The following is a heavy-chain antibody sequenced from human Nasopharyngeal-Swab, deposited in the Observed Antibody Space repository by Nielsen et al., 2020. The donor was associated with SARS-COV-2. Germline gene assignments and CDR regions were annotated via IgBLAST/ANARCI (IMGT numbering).Heavy chain of an antibody. Sequence: GESLKISCAASGFTFSSYDMHWVRQVTVKGLEWVSSIGTEGDTHYPDSVKGRFTISRENAKSSLYLQMNIVRAEDTGVYYCARARGINLGLGVVGDMDVWDKGTTVTVSS. CDR2: IGTEGDT. J-gene: IGHJ6*03. CDR3: ARARGINLGLGVVGDMDV. V-gene: IGHV3-13*01. CDR1: GFTFSSYD. D-gene: IGHD3-3*01.